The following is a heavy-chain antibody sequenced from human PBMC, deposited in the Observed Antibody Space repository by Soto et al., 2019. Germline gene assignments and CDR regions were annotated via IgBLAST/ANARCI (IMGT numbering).Heavy chain of an antibody. V-gene: IGHV3-11*01. CDR2: ISSSGSTI. CDR1: GFTFSDYY. D-gene: IGHD6-19*01. Sequence: GGSLRLSCAASGFTFSDYYMSWIRQAPGKGLEWVSYISSSGSTIYYADSVKGRFTISRDNAKNSLYLQMNSRRAEDTAVYYCARDYSSGWYYFDYWGQGTLVTVSS. CDR3: ARDYSSGWYYFDY. J-gene: IGHJ4*02.